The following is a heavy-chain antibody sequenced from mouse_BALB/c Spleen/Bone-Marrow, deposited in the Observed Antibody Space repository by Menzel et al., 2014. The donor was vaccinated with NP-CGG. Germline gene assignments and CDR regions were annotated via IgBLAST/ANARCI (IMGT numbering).Heavy chain of an antibody. V-gene: IGHV1-67*01. D-gene: IGHD1-2*01. Sequence: QVQLQQSGPELVRPGVSVKISCKGSGYTFSGYAMHWVKQHHAKTLEWIGVISPYSGITNYNQKFKGRATMTVDKSSSTAYMELARLTSEDSAIYYGTSTAGTKYNCFDYWGQGTTLTVSS. J-gene: IGHJ2*01. CDR1: GYTFSGYA. CDR3: TSTAGTKYNCFDY. CDR2: ISPYSGIT.